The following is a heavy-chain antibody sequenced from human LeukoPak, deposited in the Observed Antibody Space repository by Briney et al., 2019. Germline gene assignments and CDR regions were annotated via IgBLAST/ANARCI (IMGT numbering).Heavy chain of an antibody. CDR2: IKQDGSEK. CDR1: GFTFSSYW. CDR3: ARRGITIFGVVIDAFDI. J-gene: IGHJ3*02. Sequence: GGSLRLSCAASGFTFSSYWMSWVRQAPGKGLEWVANIKQDGSEKYYVDSVKGRFTISRDNAKNSLYLQMNSLRAEDTAVYYCARRGITIFGVVIDAFDIWGQGTMVTVSS. V-gene: IGHV3-7*01. D-gene: IGHD3-3*01.